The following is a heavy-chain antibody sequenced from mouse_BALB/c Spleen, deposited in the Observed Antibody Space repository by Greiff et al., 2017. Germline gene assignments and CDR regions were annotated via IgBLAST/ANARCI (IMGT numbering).Heavy chain of an antibody. V-gene: IGHV5-17*02. Sequence: DVMLVESGGGLVQPGGSRKLSCAASGFTFSSFGMHWVRQAPEKGLEWVAYISSGSSTIYYADTVKGRFTISRDNPKNTLFLQMTSLRSEDTAMYYCARNGNYDWFAYWGQGTLVTVSA. D-gene: IGHD2-1*01. J-gene: IGHJ3*01. CDR3: ARNGNYDWFAY. CDR2: ISSGSSTI. CDR1: GFTFSSFG.